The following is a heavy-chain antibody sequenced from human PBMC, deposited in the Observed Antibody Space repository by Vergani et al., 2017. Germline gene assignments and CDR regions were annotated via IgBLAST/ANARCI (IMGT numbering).Heavy chain of an antibody. J-gene: IGHJ4*02. CDR1: GGTFSSYA. V-gene: IGHV1-46*01. CDR3: ARDMRATFFDY. CDR2: INPSGGST. Sequence: QVQLVQSGAEVKKPGSSVKVSCKASGGTFSSYAISWVRQAPGQGLEWMGIINPSGGSTSYAQKFQGRVTMTRDTSTSTVYMELSSLRSEDTAVYYCARDMRATFFDYWGQGTLVTVSS. D-gene: IGHD2-15*01.